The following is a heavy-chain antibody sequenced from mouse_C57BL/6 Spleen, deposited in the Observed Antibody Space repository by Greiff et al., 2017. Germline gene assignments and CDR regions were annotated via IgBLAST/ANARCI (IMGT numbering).Heavy chain of an antibody. D-gene: IGHD1-1*01. J-gene: IGHJ2*01. CDR1: GYTFTDYY. CDR3: ARWVYGSSYLDY. CDR2: INPNYGGT. V-gene: IGHV1-26*01. Sequence: EVQLQQSGPELVKPGASVKISCKASGYTFTDYYMNWVKQSHGKSLEWIGDINPNYGGTSYNQKFKGKATLTVDKSSSTAYMELRSLTSEDSAVYYCARWVYGSSYLDYWGQGTTLTVSS.